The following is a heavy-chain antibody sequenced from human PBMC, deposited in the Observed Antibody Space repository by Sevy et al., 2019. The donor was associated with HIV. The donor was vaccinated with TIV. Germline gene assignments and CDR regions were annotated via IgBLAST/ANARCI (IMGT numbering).Heavy chain of an antibody. CDR2: ISYDGSNK. Sequence: GGSLRLSCAASGFAFSSYGMHWVRQAPGKGLEWVAVISYDGSNKYYADSVKGRFTISRDNSKNTLYLQMNSLRAEDTAVYYCARVYYDFWSGLYYYYYYGMDVWGQRTTVTVSS. D-gene: IGHD3-3*01. CDR1: GFAFSSYG. V-gene: IGHV3-30*03. CDR3: ARVYYDFWSGLYYYYYYGMDV. J-gene: IGHJ6*02.